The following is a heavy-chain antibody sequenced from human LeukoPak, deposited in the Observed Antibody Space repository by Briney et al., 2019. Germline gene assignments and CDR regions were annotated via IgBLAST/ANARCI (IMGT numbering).Heavy chain of an antibody. Sequence: SETLSLTCTVAGGSISSNSYYWGWIRQPPGKGLEWIGTIYYSGSTYYNSSLKSRVTMSVDKSKNQFALKLTSVTAADTAVYYCSRMASVWIKDYYYYMDVWGKGTTVTVSS. D-gene: IGHD5-12*01. V-gene: IGHV4-39*06. J-gene: IGHJ6*03. CDR1: GGSISSNSYY. CDR2: IYYSGST. CDR3: SRMASVWIKDYYYYMDV.